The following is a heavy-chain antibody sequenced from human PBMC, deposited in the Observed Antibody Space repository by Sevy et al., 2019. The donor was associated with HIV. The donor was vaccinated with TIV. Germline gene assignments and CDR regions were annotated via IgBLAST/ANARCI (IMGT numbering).Heavy chain of an antibody. Sequence: GGSLRLSCVASGFTFRSYGMHWVRQAPGKGLEWVSAISGSGGSSTYYADSVKGRFTISRDNSKNTLYLQMNSLRAEDTAVYYCAKDRDFWRAACYFDYWGQGTLVTVSS. D-gene: IGHD3-3*01. CDR2: ISGSGGSST. V-gene: IGHV3-23*01. CDR3: AKDRDFWRAACYFDY. J-gene: IGHJ4*02. CDR1: GFTFRSYG.